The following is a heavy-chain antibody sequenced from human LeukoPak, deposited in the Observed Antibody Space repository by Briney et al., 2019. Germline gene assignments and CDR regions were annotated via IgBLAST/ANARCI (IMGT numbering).Heavy chain of an antibody. J-gene: IGHJ4*02. Sequence: GGSLRLSCAASGFTFSNYAMHWVRQAPGKGLEWVALISYDGTSKYYADAVKGRLTVSRDNSKSTLYLQMNSLRAEDTAVYYCAHIAVAGDFDYWGQGTLVTVSS. D-gene: IGHD6-19*01. V-gene: IGHV3-30*01. CDR1: GFTFSNYA. CDR2: ISYDGTSK. CDR3: AHIAVAGDFDY.